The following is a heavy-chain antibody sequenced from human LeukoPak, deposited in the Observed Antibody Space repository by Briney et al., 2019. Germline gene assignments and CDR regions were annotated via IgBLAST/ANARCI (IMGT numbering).Heavy chain of an antibody. D-gene: IGHD2-2*01. CDR2: INYSGST. J-gene: IGHJ4*02. Sequence: KPSQTLSRTCTVSGGSIASAGYYWSWIRQHPGEGLEWIGYINYSGSTYYNPSLKGRVTISGDTSKNQFYLKLRSVTAADTAVYYCAPLGYCSDTSCSDTDYWGQGTLVTVSS. V-gene: IGHV4-31*03. CDR1: GGSIASAGYY. CDR3: APLGYCSDTSCSDTDY.